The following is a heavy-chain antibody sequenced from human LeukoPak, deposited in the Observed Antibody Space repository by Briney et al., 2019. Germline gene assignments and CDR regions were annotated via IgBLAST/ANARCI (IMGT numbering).Heavy chain of an antibody. Sequence: PGGSLRLSCAVSGFTFSSYAMIWVRQAPGRGLVWVSSIGASGDSIYYTDSVKGRFTISRDNSKNTLYVQMSSLRVEDTAVYYCAKIPDVSDYWGQGTLVTVSS. D-gene: IGHD5/OR15-5a*01. CDR3: AKIPDVSDY. J-gene: IGHJ4*02. V-gene: IGHV3-23*01. CDR1: GFTFSSYA. CDR2: IGASGDSI.